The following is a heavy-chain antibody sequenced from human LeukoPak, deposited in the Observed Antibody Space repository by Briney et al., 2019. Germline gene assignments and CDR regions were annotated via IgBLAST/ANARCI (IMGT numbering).Heavy chain of an antibody. D-gene: IGHD3-22*01. CDR3: AREASYDSSGYYYQRYFQH. J-gene: IGHJ1*01. V-gene: IGHV3-30*14. CDR2: ISYDGSSK. Sequence: GRSLRLSCAASGFTFSSYAMHWVRQAPGKGLEWVAVISYDGSSKYYAGSVKGRFTISRDNSKNTLYLQMNSLRAEDTAVYYCAREASYDSSGYYYQRYFQHWGQGTLVTVSS. CDR1: GFTFSSYA.